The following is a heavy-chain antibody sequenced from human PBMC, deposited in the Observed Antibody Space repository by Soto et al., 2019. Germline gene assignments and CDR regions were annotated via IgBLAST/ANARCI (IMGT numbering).Heavy chain of an antibody. CDR2: IYPDDSDT. Sequence: GDSLKISCDASVYNFNTYWIAWVRQMPGKGLEWMGMIYPDDSDTRYSPSFQGHVTISVDKSISTAYVQWSSLKASDSAIYYCFRGGVTSRTFDYWGQGTLVTVSS. CDR1: VYNFNTYW. V-gene: IGHV5-51*01. CDR3: FRGGVTSRTFDY. J-gene: IGHJ4*02. D-gene: IGHD3-16*01.